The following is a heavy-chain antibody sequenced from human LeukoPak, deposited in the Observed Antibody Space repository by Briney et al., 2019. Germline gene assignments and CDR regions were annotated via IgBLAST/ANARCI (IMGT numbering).Heavy chain of an antibody. CDR1: GFTFNRFY. D-gene: IGHD6-6*01. CDR3: VKDRSIAAPNNDFFDS. J-gene: IGHJ4*02. CDR2: ISSNGATT. V-gene: IGHV3-64D*06. Sequence: GGSLRLSSSASGFTFNRFYLHWVRQAPGKGLEFVSHISSNGATTYYADSVKGRFTISRDNSKNTLYLQMSSLRADDTAAYYCVKDRSIAAPNNDFFDSWGQGALVTVSS.